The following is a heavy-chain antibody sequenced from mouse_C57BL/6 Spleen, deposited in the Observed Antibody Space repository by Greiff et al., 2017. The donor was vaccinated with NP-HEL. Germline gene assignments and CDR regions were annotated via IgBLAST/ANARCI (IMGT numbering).Heavy chain of an antibody. J-gene: IGHJ1*03. D-gene: IGHD2-3*01. V-gene: IGHV1-53*01. CDR1: GYTFTSYW. CDR3: ARDMTSYWYFDV. Sequence: QVHVKQPGTELVKPGASVKLSCKASGYTFTSYWMHWVKQRPGQGLEWIGNINPSNGGTNYNEKFKSKATLTVDKSSSTAYMQLSSLTSEDSAVYYCARDMTSYWYFDVWGTGTTVTVSS. CDR2: INPSNGGT.